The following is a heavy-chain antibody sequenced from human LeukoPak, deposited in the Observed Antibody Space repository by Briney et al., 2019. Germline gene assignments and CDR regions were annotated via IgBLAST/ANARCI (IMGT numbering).Heavy chain of an antibody. CDR1: GFTFSSYG. V-gene: IGHV3-33*06. Sequence: PGGSLRLSCAASGFTFSSYGMHWVRQAPGKGLEWVAVIWYDGSNKYYADSVKGRFTISRDNSKNTLYLQMNSLRAEDTAVYYCAKDGSSWYYYYYYCMDVWGKGTTVTVSS. CDR2: IWYDGSNK. D-gene: IGHD6-13*01. CDR3: AKDGSSWYYYYYYCMDV. J-gene: IGHJ6*03.